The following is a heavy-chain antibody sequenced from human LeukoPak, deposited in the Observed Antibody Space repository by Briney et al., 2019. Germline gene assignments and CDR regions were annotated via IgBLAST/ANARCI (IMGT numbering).Heavy chain of an antibody. Sequence: PGGSLRLSCAASGFTVSSNYMSWVRQAPGKGLEWVSVIYSGGSTYYADSVKGRFTISRDNSKNTLYLQMNSLRVEDTAVYYCARDRKWLRWFDPWGQGTLVTVSS. D-gene: IGHD5-18*01. V-gene: IGHV3-53*01. CDR2: IYSGGST. CDR1: GFTVSSNY. CDR3: ARDRKWLRWFDP. J-gene: IGHJ5*02.